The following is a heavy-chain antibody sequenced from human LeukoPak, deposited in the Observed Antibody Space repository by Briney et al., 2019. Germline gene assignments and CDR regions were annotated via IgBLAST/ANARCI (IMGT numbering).Heavy chain of an antibody. V-gene: IGHV3-11*06. CDR3: ARVDEGRNGVTVGY. CDR2: ISSSSGYK. Sequence: GGSVRLSCAASGFMYSDYYMTWIRQAPGKGLEGVSYISSSSGYKNYADSVKGRFTIYRDNAKNSLYLQMNSLRAEDTAVYYCARVDEGRNGVTVGYWGQETLVPVSS. J-gene: IGHJ4*02. D-gene: IGHD2-8*01. CDR1: GFMYSDYY.